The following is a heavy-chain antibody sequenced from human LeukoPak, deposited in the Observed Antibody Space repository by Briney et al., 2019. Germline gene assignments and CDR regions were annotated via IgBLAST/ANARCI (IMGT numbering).Heavy chain of an antibody. CDR1: GFTFSNAW. Sequence: GGSLRLSCAASGFTFSNAWMSWVRQAPGKGLEWVGRIKSKTDRGTTDYAAPVKGRFTISRDDSKNTLYLQMNSLKTEDTAVYYCTTDHGAPYCSSTSCPGYFDYWGQGTLVTVSS. CDR2: IKSKTDRGTT. D-gene: IGHD2-2*01. V-gene: IGHV3-15*01. CDR3: TTDHGAPYCSSTSCPGYFDY. J-gene: IGHJ4*02.